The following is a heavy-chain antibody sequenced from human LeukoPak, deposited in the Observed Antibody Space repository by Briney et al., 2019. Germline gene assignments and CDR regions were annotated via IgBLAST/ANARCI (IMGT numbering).Heavy chain of an antibody. CDR3: ARGSTDYDILTGYPFDY. V-gene: IGHV1-18*01. CDR2: ISAYNGNT. CDR1: GYTFTSYG. D-gene: IGHD3-9*01. J-gene: IGHJ4*02. Sequence: ASVKVSCKASGYTFTSYGISWVRQAPGQGLEWMGWISAYNGNTNYAQKLQGRVTMTTDTSTSTAYMELRSLRSEDTAVYYCARGSTDYDILTGYPFDYWGQGTLVTVSS.